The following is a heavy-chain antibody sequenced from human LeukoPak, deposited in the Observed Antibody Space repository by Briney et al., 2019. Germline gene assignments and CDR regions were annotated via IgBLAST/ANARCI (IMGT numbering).Heavy chain of an antibody. J-gene: IGHJ6*03. D-gene: IGHD3-22*01. V-gene: IGHV3-30*04. CDR1: GFTFSSYA. CDR2: ISYDGSNK. Sequence: GGSLRLSCAASGFTFSSYAMHWVRQAPGKGLEWVAVISYDGSNKYYADSVKGRFTISRDNSKNTLYLQMNSLRAEDTAVYYCAKGPLYYYDSSGLEPYYMDVWGKGTTVTVSS. CDR3: AKGPLYYYDSSGLEPYYMDV.